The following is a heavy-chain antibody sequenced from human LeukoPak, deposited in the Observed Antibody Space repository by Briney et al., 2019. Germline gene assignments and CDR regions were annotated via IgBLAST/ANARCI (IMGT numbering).Heavy chain of an antibody. CDR2: ISSSSSYI. V-gene: IGHV3-21*01. CDR1: GFTFSTYT. D-gene: IGHD3-3*01. J-gene: IGHJ6*03. CDR3: ARHLPHAIFGTFHYMDV. Sequence: GGSLRLSCAASGFTFSTYTMNWVRQAPGKGLEWVSSISSSSSYIYYADSVKGRFTISRDNAKNSLYLQMNSLRAEDTAVYYCARHLPHAIFGTFHYMDVWGKGTTVTVSS.